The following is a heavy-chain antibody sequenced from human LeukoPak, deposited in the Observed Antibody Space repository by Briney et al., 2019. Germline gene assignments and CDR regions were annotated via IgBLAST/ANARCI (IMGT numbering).Heavy chain of an antibody. V-gene: IGHV5-51*01. D-gene: IGHD2-21*02. Sequence: GESLKISCKGSGYSFTSYWIGWVRQMPGKGLEWMGIIYPGDSDTRYSPSFQGQVTISADKSISTAYLQWSSLKASDTAMYYCARHPEVVVTEEAFDIWGQGTMVTVSS. CDR2: IYPGDSDT. CDR1: GYSFTSYW. CDR3: ARHPEVVVTEEAFDI. J-gene: IGHJ3*02.